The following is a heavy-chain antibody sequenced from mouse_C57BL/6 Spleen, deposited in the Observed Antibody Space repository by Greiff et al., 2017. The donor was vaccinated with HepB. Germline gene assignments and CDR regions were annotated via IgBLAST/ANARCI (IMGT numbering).Heavy chain of an antibody. CDR3: ARLYSNFFDY. Sequence: EVQLVESGGGLVKPGGSLKLSCAASGFTFSDYGMHWVRQAPEKGLEWVAYISSGSSTIYYADTVKGRFTISRDNAKNTLFLQMTSLRSEDTAMYYCARLYSNFFDYWGQGTTLTVSS. J-gene: IGHJ2*01. CDR2: ISSGSSTI. V-gene: IGHV5-17*01. D-gene: IGHD2-5*01. CDR1: GFTFSDYG.